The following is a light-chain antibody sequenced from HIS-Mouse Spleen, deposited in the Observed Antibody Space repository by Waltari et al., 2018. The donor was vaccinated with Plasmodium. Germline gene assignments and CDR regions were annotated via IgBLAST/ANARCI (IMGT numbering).Light chain of an antibody. CDR1: SSNIGSNT. CDR2: SNK. J-gene: IGLJ2*01. V-gene: IGLV1-44*01. Sequence: QSVLTQPPSASGTPGQRVTISCSGSSSNIGSNTVNWYQQLPGTAPKLLIYSNKQGPAGCPDRFSGSKSGTSASLAISGRQSEDEADYYCAAWDDSLNGVVFGGGTKLTVL. CDR3: AAWDDSLNGVV.